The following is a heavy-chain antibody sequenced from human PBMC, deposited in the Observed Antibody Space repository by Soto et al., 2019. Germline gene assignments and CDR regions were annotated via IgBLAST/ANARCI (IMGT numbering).Heavy chain of an antibody. CDR2: IYYSGSA. D-gene: IGHD3-10*01. J-gene: IGHJ6*02. CDR3: ARGVGFGYYYYHMDL. CDR1: GHSVTSVSDY. Sequence: SETLSLTCTVSGHSVTSVSDYSNCIREPPGKGLEWIGYIYYSGSADYNPSLGSRVTISIDTSKNQFSLKPTSVTAADTAVYYCARGVGFGYYYYHMDLWGQGTTVTVSS. V-gene: IGHV4-61*01.